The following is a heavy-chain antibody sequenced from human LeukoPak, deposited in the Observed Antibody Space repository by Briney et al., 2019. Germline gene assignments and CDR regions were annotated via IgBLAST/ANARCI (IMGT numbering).Heavy chain of an antibody. D-gene: IGHD1-1*01. J-gene: IGHJ4*02. CDR1: EFTFSIYW. CDR3: AKDKDPWKSTSISDFDY. V-gene: IGHV3-7*01. CDR2: INQGGSEK. Sequence: PGGSLRLSCAASEFTFSIYWMSWVRQAPGKELEWVANINQGGSEKYYADSVKGRFTISRDNSKNTLYLQMNSLRAEDTAVYFCAKDKDPWKSTSISDFDYWGQGTLVTVSS.